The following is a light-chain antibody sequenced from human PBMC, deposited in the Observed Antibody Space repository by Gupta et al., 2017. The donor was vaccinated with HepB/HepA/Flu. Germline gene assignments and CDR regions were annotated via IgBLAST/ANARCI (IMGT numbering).Light chain of an antibody. CDR2: SNN. J-gene: IGLJ2*01. Sequence: SVRTQPPSASVPPGQTITISGTGSSSKIGSNTLSWYQHFPATAPNLLIYSNNQRPSGVPDRFSGSKSGTSVSLAISGLQAEDAADYYCAAGNDSRNGVLFGGGTKLTVL. CDR3: AAGNDSRNGVL. CDR1: SSKIGSNT. V-gene: IGLV1-44*01.